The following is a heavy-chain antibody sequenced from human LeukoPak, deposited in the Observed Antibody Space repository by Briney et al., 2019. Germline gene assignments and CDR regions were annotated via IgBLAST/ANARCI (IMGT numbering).Heavy chain of an antibody. V-gene: IGHV4-59*01. CDR2: IYYGGST. J-gene: IGHJ6*02. CDR1: GGSISSYY. CDR3: ARKNLDPYYGMDV. Sequence: SETLSLTCTVSGGSISSYYWSWIRQPPGKGLEWIGYIYYGGSTNYNPSLKSRVTISVDTSKNQFSLKLSSVTAADTAVYYCARKNLDPYYGMDVWGQGTTVTVSS.